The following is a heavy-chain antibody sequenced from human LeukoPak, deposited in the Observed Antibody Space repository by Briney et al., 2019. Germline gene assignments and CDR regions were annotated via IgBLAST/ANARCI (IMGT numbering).Heavy chain of an antibody. J-gene: IGHJ3*02. CDR1: GFTFSNFA. Sequence: GRSLRLSCAASGFTFSNFAMHWVRQAPGKGLEWVAVISYDGSIKYYADSVKGRFTISRDNSKNTPYLQMNSLRAEDTAVYYCAREDMTTVTTRWAFDIWGQGSMVSVSS. V-gene: IGHV3-30*04. D-gene: IGHD4-17*01. CDR3: AREDMTTVTTRWAFDI. CDR2: ISYDGSIK.